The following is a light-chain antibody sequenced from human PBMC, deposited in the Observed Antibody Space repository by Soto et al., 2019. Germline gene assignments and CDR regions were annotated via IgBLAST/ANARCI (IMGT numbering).Light chain of an antibody. Sequence: EIVLTQSPAPLSLSPGERATLSCRASQSVKTFLVWYQQRPGQAPRLLIHDASHRAAGIPARFSGSGFGTDFTLTISSLEPEDAAVYYCQQRSNWPPITFGQGTLLEIK. CDR1: QSVKTF. V-gene: IGKV3-11*01. J-gene: IGKJ5*01. CDR3: QQRSNWPPIT. CDR2: DAS.